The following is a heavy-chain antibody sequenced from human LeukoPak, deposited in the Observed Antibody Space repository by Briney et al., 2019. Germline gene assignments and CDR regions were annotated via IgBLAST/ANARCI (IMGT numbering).Heavy chain of an antibody. Sequence: ASVTVSCKASGYTFTSYAITWVRQAPGQGLEWMGWISAYNGRTNYAHNLQDRVTLTIDTSTSTAYMELRSRKSDDTAVYVCARCESGSSWPWELGNNWGQGTPVTVSS. J-gene: IGHJ4*02. CDR3: ARCESGSSWPWELGNN. D-gene: IGHD6-13*01. V-gene: IGHV1-18*01. CDR2: ISAYNGRT. CDR1: GYTFTSYA.